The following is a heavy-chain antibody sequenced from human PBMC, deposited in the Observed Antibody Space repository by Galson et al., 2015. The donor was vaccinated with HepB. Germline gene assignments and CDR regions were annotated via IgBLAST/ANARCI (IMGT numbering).Heavy chain of an antibody. Sequence: SVKVSCKASGGTFSSYAISWVRQAPGQGPEWMGGIIPIFGTANYAQKFQGRVTITADESTSTAYMELSSLRSEDTAVYYCARGYEDTAMVIYGMDVWGQGTTVTVSS. CDR2: IIPIFGTA. D-gene: IGHD5-18*01. CDR3: ARGYEDTAMVIYGMDV. V-gene: IGHV1-69*13. CDR1: GGTFSSYA. J-gene: IGHJ6*02.